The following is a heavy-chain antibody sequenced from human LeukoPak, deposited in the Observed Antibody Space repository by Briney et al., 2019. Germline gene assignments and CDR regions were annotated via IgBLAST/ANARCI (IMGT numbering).Heavy chain of an antibody. CDR1: GFTFSSYS. CDR2: ISSSSSYI. CDR3: ARGVTSTWYRPGRYSYHYYMDV. D-gene: IGHD6-13*01. V-gene: IGHV3-21*01. Sequence: GGSLRLSCAASGFTFSSYSMNWVRQAPGKGLEWVSSISSSSSYIYYADSVKGRFTISRDNAKNSLYLQMNSLRAEDTAVYYCARGVTSTWYRPGRYSYHYYMDVWGKGTTVTVSS. J-gene: IGHJ6*03.